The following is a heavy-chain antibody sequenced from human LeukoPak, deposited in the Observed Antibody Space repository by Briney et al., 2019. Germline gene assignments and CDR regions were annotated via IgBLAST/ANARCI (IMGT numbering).Heavy chain of an antibody. Sequence: ASVKVSCKASGYTFTNYGVSWVRQAPGQGLEWMGWINAYNGDTHYAQNLQGRLTMTTDTSTSMAFMELRSLRPDDTAVYYCARASSSSEYYYYYYYMDVWGKGTTVTVSS. CDR3: ARASSSSEYYYYYYYMDV. V-gene: IGHV1-18*01. J-gene: IGHJ6*03. CDR2: INAYNGDT. CDR1: GYTFTNYG. D-gene: IGHD6-6*01.